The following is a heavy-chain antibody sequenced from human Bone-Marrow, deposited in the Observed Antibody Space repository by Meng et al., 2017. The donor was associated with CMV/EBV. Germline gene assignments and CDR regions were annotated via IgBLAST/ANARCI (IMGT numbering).Heavy chain of an antibody. CDR2: IKQDGSEK. Sequence: GGSLRLSCAASGFTFSGHALHWVRQAPGKGLEWVANIKQDGSEKYYVDSVKGRFTISRDNAKNSLYLQMNSLRAEDTAVYYCARDMIARNWFDPWGQGTLVTVSS. CDR1: GFTFSGHA. CDR3: ARDMIARNWFDP. J-gene: IGHJ5*02. D-gene: IGHD3-22*01. V-gene: IGHV3-7*01.